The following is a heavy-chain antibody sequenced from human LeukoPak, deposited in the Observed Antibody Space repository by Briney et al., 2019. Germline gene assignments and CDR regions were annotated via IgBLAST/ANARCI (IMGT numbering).Heavy chain of an antibody. CDR3: ARESYGDFWSGYCFDY. CDR2: ISHSGST. V-gene: IGHV4-30-2*01. J-gene: IGHJ4*02. CDR1: DDSISSGAYY. Sequence: PSETLSLTCTVSDDSISSGAYYWTWIRQPPGKGLEWIGYISHSGSTYYNPSLKSRVTISVDTSKNQFSLKLSSVTAADTAVYYCARESYGDFWSGYCFDYWGQGTLVTVSS. D-gene: IGHD3-3*01.